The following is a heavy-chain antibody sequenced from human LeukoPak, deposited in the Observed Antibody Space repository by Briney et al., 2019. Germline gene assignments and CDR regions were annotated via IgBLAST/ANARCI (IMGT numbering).Heavy chain of an antibody. J-gene: IGHJ6*03. CDR3: AKDLRAVAGTHYYYYIDV. Sequence: GASLRLSWALSGFTFSSYGMHCVRQAPGKGLEWVAFIRYDGSNKYYPDSVKGRFTISRDNSKNTLYQQMNSLRAEDTAVYYCAKDLRAVAGTHYYYYIDVWGKGTTDTISS. CDR1: GFTFSSYG. CDR2: IRYDGSNK. V-gene: IGHV3-30*02. D-gene: IGHD6-19*01.